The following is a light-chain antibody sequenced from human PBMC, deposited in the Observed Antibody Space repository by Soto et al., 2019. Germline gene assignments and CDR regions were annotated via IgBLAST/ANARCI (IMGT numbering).Light chain of an antibody. CDR1: QSVSSSY. CDR3: QQRSDWPPIT. V-gene: IGKV3D-20*02. CDR2: GAS. J-gene: IGKJ5*01. Sequence: IVLTQSPGTLSLSPGERATLSCWASQSVSSSYLAWYQQKPGQAPRLLIYGASSRATGIPDRFSGSGSGTDFTLTISSLEPEDFAVYYCQQRSDWPPITFGQGTRLEIK.